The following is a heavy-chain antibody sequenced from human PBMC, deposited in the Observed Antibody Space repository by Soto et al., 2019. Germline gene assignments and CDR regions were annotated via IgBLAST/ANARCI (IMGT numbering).Heavy chain of an antibody. CDR1: GGSIRTYY. V-gene: IGHV4-59*01. CDR2: IHYSGVT. Sequence: PSETLSLTCSVSGGSIRTYYWNWIRQPPGGGLEWIAYIHYSGVTNYSPSLRGRVSISIDRSNNEFSLKVSSVTAADTAVYYCARDRAEGSSSKPAGGMDVWGPGTTVTVSS. CDR3: ARDRAEGSSSKPAGGMDV. J-gene: IGHJ6*02. D-gene: IGHD6-6*01.